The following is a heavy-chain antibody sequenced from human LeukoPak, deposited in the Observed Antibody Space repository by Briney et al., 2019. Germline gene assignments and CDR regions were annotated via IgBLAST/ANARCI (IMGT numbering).Heavy chain of an antibody. V-gene: IGHV4-59*01. J-gene: IGHJ6*02. Sequence: SETLSLTCTVSGGSISSYYWSWIRQPPGKGLEWIGYIYYSGSTNYNPSLKSRVTISVDTSKNQFSLKLSSVTAADTAVYYCARDRSPTYHYYGMDVWGQGTTVTVSS. CDR3: ARDRSPTYHYYGMDV. CDR2: IYYSGST. CDR1: GGSISSYY.